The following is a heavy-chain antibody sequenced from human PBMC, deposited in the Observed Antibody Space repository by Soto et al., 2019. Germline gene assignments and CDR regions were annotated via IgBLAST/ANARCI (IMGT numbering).Heavy chain of an antibody. Sequence: SRVTISVDTSKNQFSLKLSSVTAADTAMYYCARARNIHLFDYWGQGTLVTVSS. J-gene: IGHJ4*02. CDR3: ARARNIHLFDY. D-gene: IGHD1-1*01. V-gene: IGHV4-34*01.